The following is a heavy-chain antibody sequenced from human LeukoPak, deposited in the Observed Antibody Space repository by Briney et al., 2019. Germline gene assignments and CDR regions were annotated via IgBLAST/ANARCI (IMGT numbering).Heavy chain of an antibody. CDR1: GGSFSGYY. V-gene: IGHV4-34*01. CDR3: ARGLVGGGSYRY. Sequence: SETLSLTCAVYGGSFSGYYWSWIRQPPGKGLEWIGEINHSGSTNYNPSLKSRVTISVDTSKNQFSLKLSSVTAADTAVYYCARGLVGGGSYRYWGQGTLVTVSS. CDR2: INHSGST. J-gene: IGHJ4*02. D-gene: IGHD1-26*01.